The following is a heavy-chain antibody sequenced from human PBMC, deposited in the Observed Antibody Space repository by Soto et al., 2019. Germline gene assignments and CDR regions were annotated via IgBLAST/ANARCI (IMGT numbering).Heavy chain of an antibody. J-gene: IGHJ4*01. CDR3: ARDYDVGTAFYLSDIDY. V-gene: IGHV1-2*02. Sequence: ASVKVSCKASGYTFTGYYIHWVRQAPGQGLEWIRWTKPNSGGTSSAQWLQGRDTMTRDTSMSTAYMELSGLRSDDTAVYYYARDYDVGTAFYLSDIDYWGKGTPVTVSS. D-gene: IGHD2-21*02. CDR1: GYTFTGYY. CDR2: TKPNSGGT.